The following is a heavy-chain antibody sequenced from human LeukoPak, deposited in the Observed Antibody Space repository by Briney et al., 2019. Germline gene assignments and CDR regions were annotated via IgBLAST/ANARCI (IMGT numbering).Heavy chain of an antibody. J-gene: IGHJ6*02. V-gene: IGHV4-61*08. CDR3: ARDSRYYYGMDV. CDR2: IYYSGST. CDR1: GGSISSGGYY. Sequence: IPSETLSLICTVSGGSISSGGYYWSWIRQHPGKGLEWIGYIYYSGSTNYNPSLKSRVTISVDTSRNQFSLKLSSVTAADTAVYYCARDSRYYYGMDVWGQGTTVTVSS.